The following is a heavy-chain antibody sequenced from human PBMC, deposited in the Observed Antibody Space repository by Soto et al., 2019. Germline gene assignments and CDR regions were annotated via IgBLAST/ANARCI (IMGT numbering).Heavy chain of an antibody. V-gene: IGHV3-7*01. Sequence: HPGGSLRLSCAASGFTFSSYWMSWVRQAPGKGLEWVANKKQDGSEKYYLDSVKGRFTISRDNAKNSLYLQMNSLIAEDTVLYYCARAPRSSWYRNWFDPWGQGTLVTVSS. CDR1: GFTFSSYW. D-gene: IGHD6-13*01. J-gene: IGHJ5*02. CDR3: ARAPRSSWYRNWFDP. CDR2: KKQDGSEK.